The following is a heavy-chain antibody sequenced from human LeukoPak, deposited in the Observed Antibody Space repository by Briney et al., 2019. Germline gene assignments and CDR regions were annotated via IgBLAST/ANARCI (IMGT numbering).Heavy chain of an antibody. CDR3: ASPRVPYSSSSQLDY. CDR1: GYTFTSYG. V-gene: IGHV1-18*01. CDR2: ISAYNGNT. D-gene: IGHD6-13*01. Sequence: VASVKVSCKASGYTFTSYGISWVRQAPGQGLEWMGWISAYNGNTNYAQKLQGRVTMTTDTSTSTAHMELRSLRSDDTAVYYCASPRVPYSSSSQLDYWGQGTLVTVSS. J-gene: IGHJ4*02.